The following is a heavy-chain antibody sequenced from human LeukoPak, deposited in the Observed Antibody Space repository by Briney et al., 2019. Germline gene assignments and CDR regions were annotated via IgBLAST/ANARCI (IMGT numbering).Heavy chain of an antibody. CDR3: ARRPGSGSYPEDY. J-gene: IGHJ4*02. Sequence: SGTLSLTCAVSGGSISSSNWWSWVRQPPGKGLEWIGEIYHSGSTNYNPSLKSRVTISVDKSKNQFSLKLSSVTAADTAVYYCARRPGSGSYPEDYWGQGTLVTVSS. CDR1: GGSISSSNW. V-gene: IGHV4-4*02. D-gene: IGHD3-10*01. CDR2: IYHSGST.